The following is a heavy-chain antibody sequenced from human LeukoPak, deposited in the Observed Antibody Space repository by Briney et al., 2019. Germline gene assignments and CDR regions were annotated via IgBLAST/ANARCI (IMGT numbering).Heavy chain of an antibody. D-gene: IGHD6-19*01. V-gene: IGHV3-21*01. Sequence: GGSLRLSCAASGFTFSSYSINWVRQAPGKGLEWVSSITSGSSSIYYAGSVKGRFTISRDNAKNSLYLQMNSLRAEDTAVYYCAREGGGLTVAGRRGIDYWGQGSLVIVSS. J-gene: IGHJ4*02. CDR1: GFTFSSYS. CDR3: AREGGGLTVAGRRGIDY. CDR2: ITSGSSSI.